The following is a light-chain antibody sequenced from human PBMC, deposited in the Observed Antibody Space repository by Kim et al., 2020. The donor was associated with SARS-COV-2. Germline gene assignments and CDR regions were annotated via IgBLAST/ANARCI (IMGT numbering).Light chain of an antibody. J-gene: IGLJ1*01. V-gene: IGLV2-8*01. Sequence: PGQSVTISCTGSSSDMGAYENVSWYQQHPGKAPKLLISEVTKRSSGVPDRFSGSKSGNTASLTVSGLQVEDEADYYCCSYARTSYVFGTGTKVTVL. CDR1: SSDMGAYEN. CDR3: CSYARTSYV. CDR2: EVT.